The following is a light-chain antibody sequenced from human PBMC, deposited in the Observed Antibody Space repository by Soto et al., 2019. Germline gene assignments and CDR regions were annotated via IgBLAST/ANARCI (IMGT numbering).Light chain of an antibody. Sequence: EIVLTQSPATLSLSPVERATLSCRASQSVSSYLAWYQQKPGQPPRLLIYDASNRATGIPARFSGSGSGTDFTLTISSLEPEDFAVYYCQRRSNWSTTFGQGTKVDIK. CDR1: QSVSSY. J-gene: IGKJ1*01. CDR2: DAS. V-gene: IGKV3-11*01. CDR3: QRRSNWSTT.